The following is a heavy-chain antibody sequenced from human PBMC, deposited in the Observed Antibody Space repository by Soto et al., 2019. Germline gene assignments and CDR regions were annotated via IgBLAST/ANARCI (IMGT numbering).Heavy chain of an antibody. Sequence: ASVKVSCKASGYTFTNDDINWVRQATGQGLEWMGWMNPNSGNTGFAQKFQGRITMTRDSSIDTAYMELHSLRSEDTAVYYCDRDDSHVVGGTWFDPWGQGTLVTVSA. CDR1: GYTFTNDD. CDR3: DRDDSHVVGGTWFDP. D-gene: IGHD2-15*01. CDR2: MNPNSGNT. J-gene: IGHJ5*02. V-gene: IGHV1-8*01.